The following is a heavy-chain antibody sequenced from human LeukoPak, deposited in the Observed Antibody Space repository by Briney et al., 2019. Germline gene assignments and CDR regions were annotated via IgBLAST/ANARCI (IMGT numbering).Heavy chain of an antibody. J-gene: IGHJ4*02. V-gene: IGHV4-30-2*01. CDR1: GGSISSGGYY. CDR2: IYHSGST. CDR3: ARGVSIPTTPKFDY. D-gene: IGHD2-15*01. Sequence: SETLSLTCTVSGGSISSGGYYWSWIRQPPGKGLEWIGYIYHSGSTYYNPSLKSRVTISVDRSKNQFSLKLSSVTAADTAVYYCARGVSIPTTPKFDYWGQGTLVTVSS.